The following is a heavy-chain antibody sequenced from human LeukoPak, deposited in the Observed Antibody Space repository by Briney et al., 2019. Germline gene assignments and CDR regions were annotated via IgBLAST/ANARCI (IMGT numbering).Heavy chain of an antibody. V-gene: IGHV4-59*08. Sequence: SETLSLTCTISGGSISSYYWSWIRQPPGKGLEWIGYIYYSGSTNYNPSLKSRVTISLDTSKNQFSLKLSSVTAADTAVYYCARRSDYGDYLNWFAPWGQGTLVTVPS. D-gene: IGHD4-17*01. CDR2: IYYSGST. CDR1: GGSISSYY. CDR3: ARRSDYGDYLNWFAP. J-gene: IGHJ5*02.